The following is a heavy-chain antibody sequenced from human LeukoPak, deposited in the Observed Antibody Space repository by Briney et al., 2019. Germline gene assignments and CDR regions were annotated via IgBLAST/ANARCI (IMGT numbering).Heavy chain of an antibody. CDR1: GFSFSDYG. Sequence: HPGGSLRLSCAASGFSFSDYGMPWVRQAPGKGLQGVAVISYDGTNKYYADSVKGRFTISRDNSKKTLHLQMNSLRPEDTAIYYCAKNRIAADLYGMDVWGQGTPVTVSS. CDR2: ISYDGTNK. V-gene: IGHV3-30*18. CDR3: AKNRIAADLYGMDV. D-gene: IGHD6-13*01. J-gene: IGHJ6*02.